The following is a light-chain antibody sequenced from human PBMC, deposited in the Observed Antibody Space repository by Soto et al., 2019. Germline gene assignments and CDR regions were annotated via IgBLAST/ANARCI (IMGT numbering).Light chain of an antibody. V-gene: IGKV4-1*01. Sequence: IVIIQFPAHLAEFLGERATINCKSSQSVLYRSDNNNYLAWYQQKPGQPPKLLIYWASTRESGVPDRFSGRGSGTEFTLTISSLQAVDVAVYYCQHYDIPPHPFGEVTKV. CDR1: QSVLYRSDNNNY. CDR3: QHYDIPPHP. CDR2: WAS. J-gene: IGKJ1*01.